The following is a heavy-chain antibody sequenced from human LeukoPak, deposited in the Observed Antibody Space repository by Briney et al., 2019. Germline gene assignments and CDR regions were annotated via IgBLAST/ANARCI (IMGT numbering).Heavy chain of an antibody. J-gene: IGHJ4*02. CDR2: ISYHGSNK. D-gene: IGHD4-17*01. V-gene: IGHV3-30-3*01. Sequence: LAGGSLRLSCAASGFIFRNYAMHWVRQAPGKGLEWMAVISYHGSNKYYADSVKGRFTISRDNSKNTLYLQMNSLRAEDTAVYYCARNDYGTYYFDYWGQGTLVTVSS. CDR3: ARNDYGTYYFDY. CDR1: GFIFRNYA.